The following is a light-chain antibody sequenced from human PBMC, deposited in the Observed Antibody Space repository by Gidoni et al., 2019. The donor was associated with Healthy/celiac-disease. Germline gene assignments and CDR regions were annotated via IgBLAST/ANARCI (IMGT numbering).Light chain of an antibody. J-gene: IGKJ1*01. CDR2: DAS. V-gene: IGKV1-33*01. CDR3: QQHGNLPPWT. CDR1: HDIGNS. Sequence: DIQLTQSPSSLSASVGDRVTITCQASHDIGNSLNWYQQQPGKAPKLLIYDASNLETGVPSTLCGSGSWTAFTSIISSLQPQDIAAFYCQQHGNLPPWTFGQGTKVEIK.